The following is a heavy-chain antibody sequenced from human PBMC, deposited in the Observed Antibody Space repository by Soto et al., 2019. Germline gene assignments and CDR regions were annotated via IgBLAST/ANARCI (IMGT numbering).Heavy chain of an antibody. Sequence: PSETLSLTCTVSGVSISSGGYYWSWIRQHPGKGLEWIGYIYYSGSTYYNPSLKSRVTISVDTTKNQFSLKLSSVTAADTAVYYWARAGVRYDSSGPRGLAFYIWGQGTMVTVSS. V-gene: IGHV4-31*03. CDR2: IYYSGST. D-gene: IGHD3-22*01. CDR3: ARAGVRYDSSGPRGLAFYI. J-gene: IGHJ3*02. CDR1: GVSISSGGYY.